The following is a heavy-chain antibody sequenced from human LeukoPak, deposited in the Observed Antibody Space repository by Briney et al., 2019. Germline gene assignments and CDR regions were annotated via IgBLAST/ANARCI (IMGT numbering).Heavy chain of an antibody. CDR2: IYYSGST. CDR1: GGSISSSNYY. J-gene: IGHJ4*02. D-gene: IGHD6-19*01. Sequence: SETLSLTCTVSGGSISSSNYYWGWIRQPPGKGLVWIGSIYYSGSTSYNPSLKSRVTISVDTSKNQFSLKLSSVTAADTAVYYCARNFSRGWFDYWGQGTLVTVSS. V-gene: IGHV4-39*07. CDR3: ARNFSRGWFDY.